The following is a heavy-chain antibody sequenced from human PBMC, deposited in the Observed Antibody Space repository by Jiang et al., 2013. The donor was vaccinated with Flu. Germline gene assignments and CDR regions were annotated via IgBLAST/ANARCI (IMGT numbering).Heavy chain of an antibody. V-gene: IGHV5-10-1*01. J-gene: IGHJ3*02. CDR2: IDPSDSYT. Sequence: GAEVKKPGESLRISCKGSGYSFTSYWISWVRQMPGKGLEWMGRIDPSDSYTNYSPSFQGHVTISADKSISTAYLQWSSLKASDTAMYYCASPGGITMIGKGAFDIWGQGTMVTVSS. CDR3: ASPGGITMIGKGAFDI. D-gene: IGHD3-22*01. CDR1: GYSFTSYW.